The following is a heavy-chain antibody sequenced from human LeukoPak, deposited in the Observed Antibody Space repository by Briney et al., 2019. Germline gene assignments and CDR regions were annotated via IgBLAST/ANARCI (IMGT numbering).Heavy chain of an antibody. CDR3: VRGRDGYSS. Sequence: KPSETLSLTWIVSGASLRTYYWTWIRQPPGKGLEWIGYIYYDGTSSYNPSLKSRVTISVDMSKNQFSLKLNSVTAADTAIYYCVRGRDGYSSWGQGTLVTVSS. V-gene: IGHV4-59*01. CDR2: IYYDGTS. CDR1: GASLRTYY. J-gene: IGHJ5*02. D-gene: IGHD5-24*01.